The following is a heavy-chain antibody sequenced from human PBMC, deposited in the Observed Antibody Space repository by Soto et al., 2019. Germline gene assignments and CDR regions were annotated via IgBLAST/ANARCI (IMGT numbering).Heavy chain of an antibody. CDR2: IYYSGST. Sequence: SETLSLTCTVSGGSISSGGYYWSWIRQHPGKGLEWIGYIYYSGSTYYNPSLKSRVTISVDTSKNQFSLKLSSVTAADTAVYYCARWGPHYSSSWYPYYYYGMDVWGQGTTVT. V-gene: IGHV4-31*03. D-gene: IGHD6-13*01. J-gene: IGHJ6*02. CDR3: ARWGPHYSSSWYPYYYYGMDV. CDR1: GGSISSGGYY.